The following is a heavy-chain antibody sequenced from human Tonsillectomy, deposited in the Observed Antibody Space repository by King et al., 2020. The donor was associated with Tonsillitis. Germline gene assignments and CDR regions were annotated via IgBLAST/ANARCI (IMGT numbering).Heavy chain of an antibody. J-gene: IGHJ3*02. CDR3: ARDPITGTGAFDI. CDR2: TNPGGVTT. Sequence: VQLVESGAEVKKPGASVKVSCTASGYTFTNYYLHWVRQAPGQGLECRGITNPGGVTTISARKFQGRVTMARDTSTSTVYMELSSLRSDDTAVYYCARDPITGTGAFDIWGQGTTVTVSS. D-gene: IGHD3-10*01. CDR1: GYTFTNYY. V-gene: IGHV1-46*03.